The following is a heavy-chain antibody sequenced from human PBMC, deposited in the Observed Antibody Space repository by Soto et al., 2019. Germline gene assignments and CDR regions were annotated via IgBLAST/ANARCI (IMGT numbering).Heavy chain of an antibody. CDR3: ARVDIVATSPLPERMDV. J-gene: IGHJ6*02. Sequence: PGESLKISWKGSGYSFTSYWISWVRQMPGKGLEWMGRIDPSDSYTNYSPSFQGHVTISADKSISTAYLQWSSLKASDTAMYYCARVDIVATSPLPERMDVWGQGTTVTVSS. CDR2: IDPSDSYT. V-gene: IGHV5-10-1*01. CDR1: GYSFTSYW. D-gene: IGHD5-12*01.